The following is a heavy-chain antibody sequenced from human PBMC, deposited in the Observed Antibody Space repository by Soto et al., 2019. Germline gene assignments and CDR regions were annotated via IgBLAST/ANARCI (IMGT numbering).Heavy chain of an antibody. CDR1: GGKENRYR. V-gene: IGHV5-51*01. CDR2: IYPGDSDT. J-gene: IGHJ3*02. D-gene: IGHD2-21*02. CDR3: ARPSRAVVPGTLDAFAI. Sequence: GQSQQRSEKRRGGKENRYRSAWVRQKTEKGLEWMGIIYPGDSDTRYSPSFQGQVTISADKSISTAYLQWSSLKASDTAMYYCARPSRAVVPGTLDAFAIWVQGTMVTVSS.